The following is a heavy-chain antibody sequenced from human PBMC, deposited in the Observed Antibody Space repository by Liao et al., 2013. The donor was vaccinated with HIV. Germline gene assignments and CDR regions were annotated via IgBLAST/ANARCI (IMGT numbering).Heavy chain of an antibody. V-gene: IGHV4-4*07. CDR3: ARGVHDYYYYMDV. CDR2: IYSSGTT. CDR1: GGSITSYY. J-gene: IGHJ6*03. D-gene: IGHD1-1*01. Sequence: QVQLQESGPGLVKPSETLSLTCTLSGGSITSYYWNWIRQPAGKGLEWIGRIYSSGTTDYNPSLKSRVTISVDTSKNQFSLKLSSVTAADTAVYYCARGVHDYYYYMDVWGKGTTVTVSS.